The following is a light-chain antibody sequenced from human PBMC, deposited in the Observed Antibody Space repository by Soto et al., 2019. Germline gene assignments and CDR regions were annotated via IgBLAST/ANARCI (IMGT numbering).Light chain of an antibody. CDR3: NSYVGSNNYV. CDR1: ASDIGRYNY. Sequence: QSALTQPPSASGSPGQSVTISCIGTASDIGRYNYVSWYQHHPGIAPKLIIYEVTKRPSGVPDRFSGSKSGNTASLTVSGLQADDEADYYCNSYVGSNNYVFGTGTKLTVL. J-gene: IGLJ1*01. V-gene: IGLV2-8*01. CDR2: EVT.